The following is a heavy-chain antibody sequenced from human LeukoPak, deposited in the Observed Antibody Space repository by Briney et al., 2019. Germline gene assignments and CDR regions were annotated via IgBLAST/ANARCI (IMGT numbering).Heavy chain of an antibody. CDR2: IWYDGSNK. CDR1: GFTFSSYG. CDR3: AREWGYGDPFGFFDY. D-gene: IGHD4-17*01. Sequence: PGRSLRLSCAASGFTFSSYGMHWVRQAPGKGLEWVTIIWYDGSNKYYTDSVKGRFTISRDNSKNTLYLQMNSLRAEDTAVYYCAREWGYGDPFGFFDYWGQGTLVTVSS. J-gene: IGHJ4*02. V-gene: IGHV3-33*01.